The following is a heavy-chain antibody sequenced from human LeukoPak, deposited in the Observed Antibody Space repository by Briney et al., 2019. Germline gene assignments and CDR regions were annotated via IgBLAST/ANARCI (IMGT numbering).Heavy chain of an antibody. CDR2: ISSGSSTI. J-gene: IGHJ4*02. CDR3: ARHVYNWNVLDY. CDR1: GFTFSSYS. D-gene: IGHD1-1*01. V-gene: IGHV3-48*02. Sequence: GGSLRLSCVASGFTFSSYSMNWVRQAPGKGLEWVSYISSGSSTILYADSVRGRFTISRDNAKNSVYLQMNSLTDEDTAVFYCARHVYNWNVLDYWGQGTLVTVSS.